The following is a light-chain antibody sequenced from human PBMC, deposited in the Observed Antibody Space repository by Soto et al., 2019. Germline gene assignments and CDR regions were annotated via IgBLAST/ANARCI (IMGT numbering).Light chain of an antibody. V-gene: IGKV1-33*01. J-gene: IGKJ2*01. CDR2: DAS. CDR1: QDINNY. Sequence: DTQMTQSPSSLSAFVGDRVTITCQASQDINNYLNWYQQKPGKAPELLIYDASNLEIGFPSRFSGSGSGTDFTFTISSLQPEDIATYYCQQYDNLPYTFGQGTKLEIK. CDR3: QQYDNLPYT.